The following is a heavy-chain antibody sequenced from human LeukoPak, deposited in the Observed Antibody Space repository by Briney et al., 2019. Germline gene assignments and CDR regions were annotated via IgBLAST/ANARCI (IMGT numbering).Heavy chain of an antibody. D-gene: IGHD2-2*01. CDR2: ISYSGSTT. Sequence: SETLSLTCTVSGGSISSYYWSWIRQPPGKGLEWIGHISYSGSTTNYNPSLKSRVTISVDTSKNQFSLKLSSVTAADTAVYYCARRVSTMTQFDYWGQGTLVTVSS. CDR1: GGSISSYY. V-gene: IGHV4-59*01. CDR3: ARRVSTMTQFDY. J-gene: IGHJ4*02.